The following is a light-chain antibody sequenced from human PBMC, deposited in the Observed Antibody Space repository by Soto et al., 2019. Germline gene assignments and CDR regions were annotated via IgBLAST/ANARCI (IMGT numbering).Light chain of an antibody. Sequence: EVVMTQSPATLSVSPGEGVTLSCRASQSVNSNSLAWYQQQPGQAPRLLIYGASNRATGIPDRFSGSGSGTDFTLTIRRLEPEDFAVYYCQQYGSSGTFGQGTKVDIK. V-gene: IGKV3-20*01. CDR2: GAS. CDR3: QQYGSSGT. CDR1: QSVNSNS. J-gene: IGKJ1*01.